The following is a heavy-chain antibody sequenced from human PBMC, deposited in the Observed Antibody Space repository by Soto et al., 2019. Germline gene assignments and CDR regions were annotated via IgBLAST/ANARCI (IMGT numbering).Heavy chain of an antibody. D-gene: IGHD5-12*01. J-gene: IGHJ4*02. V-gene: IGHV3-30*18. CDR3: AKGALSGYSRYSFYYLDY. CDR1: GFTFSSYG. CDR2: ISYDGSNK. Sequence: GGSLRLSCAASGFTFSSYGMHWVRQAPGKGLEWVAVISYDGSNKYSADSVEGRFTISRANSKNTLYLHMNSLGAEDTAVYFCAKGALSGYSRYSFYYLDYWGQGTLVTVSS.